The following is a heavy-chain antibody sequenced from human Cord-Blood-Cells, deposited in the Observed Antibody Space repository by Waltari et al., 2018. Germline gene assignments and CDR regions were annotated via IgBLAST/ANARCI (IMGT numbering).Heavy chain of an antibody. D-gene: IGHD2-2*01. CDR3: ARRGFVVVPAAIDY. Sequence: QLQLQESGPGLVKPSETLSLTCTVSGGSISSSSYYWGWIRQPPGKGLEWIGSIYYSGSTYYHPALKSLVTIAVDTSKNQFSLKLSSVTAADTAVYYCARRGFVVVPAAIDYWGQGTLVTVSS. CDR1: GGSISSSSYY. J-gene: IGHJ4*02. V-gene: IGHV4-39*01. CDR2: IYYSGST.